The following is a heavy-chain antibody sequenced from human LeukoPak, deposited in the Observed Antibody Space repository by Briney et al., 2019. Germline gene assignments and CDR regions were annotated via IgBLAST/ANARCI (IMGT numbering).Heavy chain of an antibody. CDR3: ARDNSLRDTAWWFDP. J-gene: IGHJ5*02. V-gene: IGHV1-46*01. CDR1: GYTFTNNF. CDR2: INPSGDNT. Sequence: ASVKVSCNASGYTFTNNFMHWVRQAPGQGLEWIGIINPSGDNTWYAQKFQGRVTMTRDMATSTDYLEVSSLRSEDTAVYYCARDNSLRDTAWWFDPWGQGTLVTVSS. D-gene: IGHD5-24*01.